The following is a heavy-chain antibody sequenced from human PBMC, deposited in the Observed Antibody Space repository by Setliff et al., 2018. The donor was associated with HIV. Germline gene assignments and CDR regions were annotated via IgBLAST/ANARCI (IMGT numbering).Heavy chain of an antibody. Sequence: ASVKVSCKASGYIFTSYGVSWVRQAPGQGLEWMGGIIPIFGTANYAQKFQGRVTITTDESTSTAYMELSSLRSEDTAVYYCARGADHGSYYFDYWGQGTLVTVSS. V-gene: IGHV1-69*05. CDR3: ARGADHGSYYFDY. CDR2: IIPIFGTA. CDR1: GYIFTSYG. D-gene: IGHD2-2*03. J-gene: IGHJ4*02.